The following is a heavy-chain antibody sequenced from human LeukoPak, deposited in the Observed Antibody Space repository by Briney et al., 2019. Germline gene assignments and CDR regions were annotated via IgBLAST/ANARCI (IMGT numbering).Heavy chain of an antibody. V-gene: IGHV4-39*01. CDR2: NYYAGGT. D-gene: IGHD4-17*01. CDR3: ARLDYGDYGGFDY. J-gene: IGHJ4*02. CDR1: GGSISSSSYY. Sequence: SETLSLTCTVSGGSISSSSYYWGWIRQPPGRGLDWIGTNYYAGGTYYNPSLKGRVIISADTSKNQFSLRLSSVTAADTAVYYCARLDYGDYGGFDYWGQGTLVTVSS.